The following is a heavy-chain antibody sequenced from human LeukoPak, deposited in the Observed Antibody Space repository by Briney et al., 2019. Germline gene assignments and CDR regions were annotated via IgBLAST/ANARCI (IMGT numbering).Heavy chain of an antibody. CDR1: GGSFSGYY. V-gene: IGHV4-34*01. J-gene: IGHJ5*02. CDR2: INHSGST. D-gene: IGHD6-6*01. CDR3: ASWFHSSSSGGWFDP. Sequence: PSETLSLTCAVYGGSFSGYYWSWIRQPPGKGLEWIGEINHSGSTNYNPSLKSRVTISVDTSKNQFSLKLSSVTAADTAVYYCASWFHSSSSGGWFDPWGQGTLVTVSS.